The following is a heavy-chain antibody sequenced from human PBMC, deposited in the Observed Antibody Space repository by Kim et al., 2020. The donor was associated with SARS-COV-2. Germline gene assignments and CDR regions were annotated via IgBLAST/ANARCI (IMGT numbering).Heavy chain of an antibody. J-gene: IGHJ3*02. Sequence: ASVKVSCKASGYTFTSYGISWVRQAPGQGLEWMGWISAYNGNTNYAQKLQGRVTMTTDTSTSTAYMELRSLRSDDTAVYYCARDHSLHLLSDITIFGVVNTYDAFDIWGQGTMVTVSS. CDR3: ARDHSLHLLSDITIFGVVNTYDAFDI. CDR2: ISAYNGNT. CDR1: GYTFTSYG. D-gene: IGHD3-3*01. V-gene: IGHV1-18*01.